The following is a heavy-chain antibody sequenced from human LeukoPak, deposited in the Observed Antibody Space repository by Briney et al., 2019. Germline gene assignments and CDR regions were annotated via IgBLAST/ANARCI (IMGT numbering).Heavy chain of an antibody. CDR3: VKGYSSGITLNDY. CDR2: ISASGRTI. J-gene: IGHJ4*02. V-gene: IGHV3-48*03. Sequence: GGSLRLSCAASGFTFSSYEINWVRQAPGKGLEWVSYISASGRTIYYADSVKGRFTISRDNAKNSLYLQMNSLRTEDTAVYYCVKGYSSGITLNDYWGQGTLVTVSS. CDR1: GFTFSSYE. D-gene: IGHD5-18*01.